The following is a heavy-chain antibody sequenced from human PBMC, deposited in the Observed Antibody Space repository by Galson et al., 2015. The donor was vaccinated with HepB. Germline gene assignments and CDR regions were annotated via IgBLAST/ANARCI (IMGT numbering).Heavy chain of an antibody. CDR1: GYSFTSYW. CDR2: IYPGDSDT. J-gene: IGHJ4*02. D-gene: IGHD4-17*01. CDR3: ARPRVGLGDYFPLYFDY. V-gene: IGHV5-51*01. Sequence: QSGAEVKRPGESLKISCKGSGYSFTSYWIGWVRQMPGKGLEWMGIIYPGDSDTRYSPSFQGQVTISADKSISTAYLQWSSLKASDTAMYYCARPRVGLGDYFPLYFDYWGQGTLVTVSS.